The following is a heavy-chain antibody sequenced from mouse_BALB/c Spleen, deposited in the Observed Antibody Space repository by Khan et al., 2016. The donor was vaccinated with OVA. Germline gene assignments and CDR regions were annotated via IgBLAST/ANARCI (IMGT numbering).Heavy chain of an antibody. V-gene: IGHV1-4*01. J-gene: IGHJ3*01. CDR3: VRDGDYYRNDGWFAY. CDR2: INPSNGYN. D-gene: IGHD2-14*01. CDR1: GYTFTSYT. Sequence: QVQLKQSGAELARPGASVKMSCKASGYTFTSYTIHWIKQRPGQGLEWIGYINPSNGYNNYNQKFKDKATLTADKSSTTAYMQLSSLTSDDSAVXTCVRDGDYYRNDGWFAYWGQGTLVTVSA.